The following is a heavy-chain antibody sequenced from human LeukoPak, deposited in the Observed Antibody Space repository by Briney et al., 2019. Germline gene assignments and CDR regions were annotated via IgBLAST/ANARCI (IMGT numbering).Heavy chain of an antibody. CDR3: ARDGEKSTTHYYYYYMDV. Sequence: GGSLRLSCAASGFTFDDYAMHWVRQAPGKGLEWVSGISWNSGRINYADSVKGRFTISRDNAKNSLYLQMNSLRAEDTAVYYCARDGEKSTTHYYYYYMDVWGKGTTVTVSS. CDR2: ISWNSGRI. CDR1: GFTFDDYA. D-gene: IGHD2-2*01. V-gene: IGHV3-9*01. J-gene: IGHJ6*03.